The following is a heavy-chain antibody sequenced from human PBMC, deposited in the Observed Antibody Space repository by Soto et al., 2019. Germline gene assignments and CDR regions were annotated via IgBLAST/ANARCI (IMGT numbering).Heavy chain of an antibody. Sequence: QVQLVQSGAEVKKPGSSVKVSCKASGGTFSSYTISWVRQAPGQGLEWMGRIIPILGIANYAQKFQGRVTITADKSTSTAYTELSSLRSEDTAVYYCARESLHGSGKNYYWGQGTLVTVSS. CDR2: IIPILGIA. CDR3: ARESLHGSGKNYY. D-gene: IGHD3-10*01. V-gene: IGHV1-69*08. J-gene: IGHJ4*02. CDR1: GGTFSSYT.